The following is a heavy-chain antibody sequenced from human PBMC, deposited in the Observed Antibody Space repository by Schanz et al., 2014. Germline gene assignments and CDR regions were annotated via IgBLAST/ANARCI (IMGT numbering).Heavy chain of an antibody. CDR1: GFTFSSHW. CDR3: ARGGFGELSAFDI. J-gene: IGHJ3*02. V-gene: IGHV3-74*02. CDR2: INSVGSNT. D-gene: IGHD3-10*01. Sequence: EVQLVESGGGLVKPGGSLRLSCAASGFTFSSHWMHWVRQDPGKGLVWVARINSVGSNTDYADSVTGRFTISRDNAKNTLYLQMNSLRPEDTAVYYCARGGFGELSAFDIWGQGTMVTVSS.